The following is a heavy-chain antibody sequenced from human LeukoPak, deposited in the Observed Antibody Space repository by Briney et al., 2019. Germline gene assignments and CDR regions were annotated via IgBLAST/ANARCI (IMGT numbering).Heavy chain of an antibody. Sequence: QPGGSLRLSCAAPGFTFSSYGMHWVRQAPGKGLEWVAVISYDGSNKYYADSVKGRFTISRDNSKNTLYLQMNSLRAEDTAVYYCAKATDSTDYYDSSGYPGYWGQGTLVTVSS. J-gene: IGHJ4*02. V-gene: IGHV3-30*18. CDR1: GFTFSSYG. CDR3: AKATDSTDYYDSSGYPGY. D-gene: IGHD3-22*01. CDR2: ISYDGSNK.